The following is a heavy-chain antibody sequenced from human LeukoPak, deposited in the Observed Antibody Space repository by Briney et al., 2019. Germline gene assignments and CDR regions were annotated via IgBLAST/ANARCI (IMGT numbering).Heavy chain of an antibody. CDR3: ARRKVRGVLVY. Sequence: PSETLSLTCTVSGGSISSSSYYWGWIRQPPGKGLEWIGSIYYSGSTYYNPSLKSRVTISVDTSKNQFSLKLSSVTAADAAVYYCARRKVRGVLVYWGQGTLVTVSS. CDR2: IYYSGST. CDR1: GGSISSSSYY. V-gene: IGHV4-39*07. D-gene: IGHD3-10*01. J-gene: IGHJ4*02.